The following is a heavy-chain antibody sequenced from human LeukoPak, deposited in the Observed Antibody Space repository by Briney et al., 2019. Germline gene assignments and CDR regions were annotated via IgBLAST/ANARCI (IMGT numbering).Heavy chain of an antibody. Sequence: SETLSLTCAVYGGSFSGYYWSWIRQPPGKGLEWIGEINHSGSTNYNPSLKSRVTISVDTSKNQFSLKLSSVTAADTAVYYCARTHFYYGSGSYSPIDYWGQGTLVTVSS. CDR1: GGSFSGYY. D-gene: IGHD3-10*01. V-gene: IGHV4-34*01. CDR2: INHSGST. CDR3: ARTHFYYGSGSYSPIDY. J-gene: IGHJ4*02.